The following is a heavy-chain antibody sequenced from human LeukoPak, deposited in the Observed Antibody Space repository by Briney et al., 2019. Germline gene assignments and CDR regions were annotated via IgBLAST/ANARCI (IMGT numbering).Heavy chain of an antibody. V-gene: IGHV1-2*02. CDR1: GYTFTGYY. J-gene: IGHJ6*03. D-gene: IGHD6-13*01. CDR2: INPNSGGT. Sequence: GASVKVSCKASGYTFTGYYLHWVRQAPGQGLEWMGWINPNSGGTNYAQKFQGRVTMTRDTSISTAYMELNRLRSDDTAVYYCARAGSSWYHYYYYYMDVWGKGTTVTVSS. CDR3: ARAGSSWYHYYYYYMDV.